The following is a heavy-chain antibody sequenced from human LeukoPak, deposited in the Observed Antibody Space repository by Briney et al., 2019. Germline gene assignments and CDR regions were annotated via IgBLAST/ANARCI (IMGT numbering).Heavy chain of an antibody. Sequence: SQTLSLTCTVSGGSISSGSYYWSSIRQPAGKGLEWIGRIYTSGSTNDNPSLKSRLTISVDTSKNQFSLKLSSVTAADTAVYYCARDTSEGATIDYWGQGTLVTVSS. J-gene: IGHJ4*02. CDR1: GGSISSGSYY. V-gene: IGHV4-61*02. CDR3: ARDTSEGATIDY. CDR2: IYTSGST. D-gene: IGHD1-26*01.